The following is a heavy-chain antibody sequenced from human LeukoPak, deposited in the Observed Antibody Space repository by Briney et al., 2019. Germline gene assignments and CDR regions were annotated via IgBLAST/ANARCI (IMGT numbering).Heavy chain of an antibody. CDR2: IIPIFGTA. CDR1: GGTFSSYA. CDR3: ARSGIPRSIITISPDYYYYMDV. J-gene: IGHJ6*03. D-gene: IGHD3-9*01. V-gene: IGHV1-69*13. Sequence: SVKVSCKASGGTFSSYAISWVRQAPGQGLEWMGGIIPIFGTANYAQKFQGRVTITADESTSTAYMELSSLRSEDTAVYYCARSGIPRSIITISPDYYYYMDVWGKGTTVTISS.